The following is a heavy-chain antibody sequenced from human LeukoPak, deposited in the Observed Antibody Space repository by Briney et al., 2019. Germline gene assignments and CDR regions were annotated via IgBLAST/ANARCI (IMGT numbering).Heavy chain of an antibody. CDR3: AKSTGYISAYYDS. J-gene: IGHJ4*02. CDR2: ISYDGGNK. D-gene: IGHD6-19*01. Sequence: GGSLRLSCAASGFTFTSFGMNWVRQAPGKGLEWVALISYDGGNKYYADSVKGRFTISRDNSKNTLYLQMNSLRAEDTAVYYCAKSTGYISAYYDSCGRGTLVTVSS. CDR1: GFTFTSFG. V-gene: IGHV3-30*18.